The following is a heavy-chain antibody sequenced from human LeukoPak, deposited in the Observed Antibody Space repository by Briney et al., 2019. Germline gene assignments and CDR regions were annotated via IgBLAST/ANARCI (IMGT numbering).Heavy chain of an antibody. CDR2: IYYSGST. CDR1: GGSISSYY. CDR3: ASSADFWSGRTRFDY. Sequence: SETLSLTFTVSGGSISSYYWSWIRQPPGKGLEWIGYIYYSGSTNYNPSLKSRVTISVDTSKNQFSLKLSSVTAADTAVYYCASSADFWSGRTRFDYWGQGTLVTVSS. D-gene: IGHD3-3*01. J-gene: IGHJ4*02. V-gene: IGHV4-59*01.